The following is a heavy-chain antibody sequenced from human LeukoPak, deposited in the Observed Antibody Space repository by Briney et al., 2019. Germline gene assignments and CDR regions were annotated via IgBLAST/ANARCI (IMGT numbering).Heavy chain of an antibody. CDR3: ARNGCSGGSCYRNYYYYMDV. V-gene: IGHV4-59*01. CDR2: IYYSGST. D-gene: IGHD2-15*01. J-gene: IGHJ6*03. CDR1: GGSISSYY. Sequence: SETLSLTCTVSGGSISSYYWSWLRQPPGKGLEWLGYIYYSGSTNYNPSLKSRVTISVDTSKNQFSLKLSSVTAADTAVYYCARNGCSGGSCYRNYYYYMDVWGKGTTVTISS.